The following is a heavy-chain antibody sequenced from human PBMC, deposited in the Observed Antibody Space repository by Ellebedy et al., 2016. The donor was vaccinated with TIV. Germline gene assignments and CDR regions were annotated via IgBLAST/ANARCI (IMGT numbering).Heavy chain of an antibody. Sequence: SETLSLTCTVSGGSIGSFYWSWIRQPPGKGLEWIGYLYYGGSTNYNPSLKSRVTISVDKSKNQYSLKLSSVTAADTAVYYCARTLSVVGAFDIWGQGTVVTVSS. D-gene: IGHD2-15*01. CDR1: GGSIGSFY. J-gene: IGHJ3*02. V-gene: IGHV4-59*03. CDR2: LYYGGST. CDR3: ARTLSVVGAFDI.